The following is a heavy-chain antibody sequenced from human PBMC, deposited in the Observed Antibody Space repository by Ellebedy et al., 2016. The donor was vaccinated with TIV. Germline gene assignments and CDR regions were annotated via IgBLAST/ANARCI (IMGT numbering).Heavy chain of an antibody. J-gene: IGHJ4*02. V-gene: IGHV3-11*03. CDR2: ITSSGTYT. D-gene: IGHD6-19*01. CDR3: ARSVAGSPDY. CDR1: GFDSSDYY. Sequence: GGSLRLXXAASGFDSSDYYMSWIRQAPGKGLEWVSYITSSGTYTTYADSVKGRFTISRDNAKNSLYLQMNSLTAEDTAAYYCARSVAGSPDYWGQGTLVTVSS.